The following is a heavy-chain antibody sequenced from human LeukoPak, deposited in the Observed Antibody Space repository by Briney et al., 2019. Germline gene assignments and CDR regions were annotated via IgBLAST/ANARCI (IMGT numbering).Heavy chain of an antibody. J-gene: IGHJ4*02. CDR1: GYTFTDCY. V-gene: IGHV1-2*02. CDR3: ARGSPRLGVAGTTVDY. D-gene: IGHD6-19*01. CDR2: ISPYSGAT. Sequence: ASVKVSCKASGYTFTDCYIHWVRQAPGQGLEWMAWISPYSGATNFAQMFQGRVTMTRDTSISTAYMELSSLTSDDTAVYYCARGSPRLGVAGTTVDYWGQGTLVTVSS.